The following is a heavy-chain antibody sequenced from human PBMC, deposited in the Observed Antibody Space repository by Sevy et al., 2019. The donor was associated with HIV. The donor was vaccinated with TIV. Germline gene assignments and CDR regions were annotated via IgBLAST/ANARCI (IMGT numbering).Heavy chain of an antibody. CDR1: GFTFDDYA. CDR3: AKDIIEMATTSFDY. J-gene: IGHJ4*02. Sequence: GGSLRLSCAASGFTFDDYAMHWVRQAPGKGLEWVSGISWNSGSIGYADSVKGRFTISRDNAKNSLYLQMNSLRAEDTALYYCAKDIIEMATTSFDYWGQGTLVTVSS. D-gene: IGHD5-12*01. CDR2: ISWNSGSI. V-gene: IGHV3-9*01.